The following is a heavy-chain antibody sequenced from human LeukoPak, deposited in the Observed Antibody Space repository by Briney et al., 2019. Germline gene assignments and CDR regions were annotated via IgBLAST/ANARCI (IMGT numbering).Heavy chain of an antibody. V-gene: IGHV1-18*01. D-gene: IGHD6-19*01. CDR2: ISTYNGDT. Sequence: ASVKVSCKASSYTFTRYGVSWVRQAPGQGLEWMGWISTYNGDTNYAQKFQDRVTMTSDTSTSTAYMELRSLTSDDTAVYYCARDPSNSSGRYVLFDFWGQGTLVTVSS. CDR3: ARDPSNSSGRYVLFDF. CDR1: SYTFTRYG. J-gene: IGHJ4*02.